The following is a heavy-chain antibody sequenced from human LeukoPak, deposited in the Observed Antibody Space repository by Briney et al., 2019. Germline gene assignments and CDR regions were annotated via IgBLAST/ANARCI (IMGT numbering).Heavy chain of an antibody. Sequence: PSETLSPTCTVSGGSISSYYWTWIRRPPGKGLEWIGYIYYSGSTNYSPSLKSRVSISVDTSKNHFSLKLSSVTAADTAVYYCARGSTGYYTTGIFDYWGQGTLVTVSS. CDR2: IYYSGST. J-gene: IGHJ4*02. V-gene: IGHV4-59*08. CDR1: GGSISSYY. D-gene: IGHD3/OR15-3a*01. CDR3: ARGSTGYYTTGIFDY.